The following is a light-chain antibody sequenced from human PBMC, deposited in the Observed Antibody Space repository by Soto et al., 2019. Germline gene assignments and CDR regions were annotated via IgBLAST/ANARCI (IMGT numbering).Light chain of an antibody. J-gene: IGKJ5*01. CDR2: DAS. V-gene: IGKV3-20*01. Sequence: EIVMPQSPATLSVSPGEIATLSCRASQSINSKLAWYQQKPGQAPRLLIYDASNRATGIPARFSGSGSATDFTLTISRLEPEDFAVYYCQVYGPSPPITFGQGTRLEIK. CDR1: QSINSK. CDR3: QVYGPSPPIT.